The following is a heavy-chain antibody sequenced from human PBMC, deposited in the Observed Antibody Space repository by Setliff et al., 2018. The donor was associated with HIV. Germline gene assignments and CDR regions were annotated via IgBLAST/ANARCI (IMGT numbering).Heavy chain of an antibody. CDR3: ARGLGATYEGLNWFDP. CDR1: GFSFSTYN. CDR2: ISSDINYI. Sequence: GESLKISCAASGFSFSTYNMNWVRQAPGKGLEWVSSISSDINYIYYADSVKGRFTVSRDNAKNSLYLQMNSLRAEDTAVYYCARGLGATYEGLNWFDPWGQGTLVTVSS. V-gene: IGHV3-21*04. J-gene: IGHJ5*02. D-gene: IGHD1-26*01.